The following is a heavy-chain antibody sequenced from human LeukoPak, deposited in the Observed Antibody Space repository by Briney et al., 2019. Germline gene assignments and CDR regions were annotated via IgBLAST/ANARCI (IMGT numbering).Heavy chain of an antibody. V-gene: IGHV3-7*01. D-gene: IGHD2/OR15-2a*01. J-gene: IGHJ4*02. Sequence: GGSLRLSCAASGFTLSSDWMSWVRQAPGKGLEWVANIKQDGSEKYYVDSVKGRFTISRDNAQNSLYLQMNSLRAEDTAVYYCARDRIGIVGTFDYWGQGTLVTVSS. CDR1: GFTLSSDW. CDR3: ARDRIGIVGTFDY. CDR2: IKQDGSEK.